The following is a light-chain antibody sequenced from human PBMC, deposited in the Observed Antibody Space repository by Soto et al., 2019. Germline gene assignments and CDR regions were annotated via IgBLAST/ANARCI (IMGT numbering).Light chain of an antibody. V-gene: IGKV3-15*01. CDR2: GAS. CDR1: QSVSSN. CDR3: QQYNNWPLYT. J-gene: IGKJ2*01. Sequence: EIVMTQSPATLSVSPGERATLSCRASQSVSSNLAWYQQKPGQAPRLLIYGASTRATGIPARFSGSGSGTECTLTLSSLQSEDFAVYYCQQYNNWPLYTFGQGTKLEIK.